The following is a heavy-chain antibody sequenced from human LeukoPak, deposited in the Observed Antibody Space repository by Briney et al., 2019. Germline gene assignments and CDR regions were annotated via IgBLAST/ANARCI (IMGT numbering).Heavy chain of an antibody. J-gene: IGHJ5*02. CDR1: GGSISSGSYY. CDR2: IYTSGST. V-gene: IGHV4-61*02. Sequence: SETLSLTCTVSGGSISSGSYYWSWIRQPAGKGLEWIGRIYTSGSTNYNPSLKSRVTISVDTSKNQFSLKLSSVTAADTAVYYCARGAGIAVAGTRLDPWGQGTLVTVSS. CDR3: ARGAGIAVAGTRLDP. D-gene: IGHD6-19*01.